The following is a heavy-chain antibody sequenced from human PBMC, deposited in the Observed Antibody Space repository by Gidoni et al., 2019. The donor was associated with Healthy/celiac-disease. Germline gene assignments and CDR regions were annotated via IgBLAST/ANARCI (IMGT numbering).Heavy chain of an antibody. CDR1: GFTFSSYC. CDR3: ARGYSNQNPLYYYYGMDV. D-gene: IGHD4-4*01. CDR2: INSDGSST. V-gene: IGHV3-74*01. Sequence: EVQLVESGGGLVQPGGSLRLPCAASGFTFSSYCLHWVRQAPGKGLVWVSRINSDGSSTSYADSVKGRFTISRDNAKNTLYLQMNSLRAEDTAVYYCARGYSNQNPLYYYYGMDVWGQGTTVTVSS. J-gene: IGHJ6*02.